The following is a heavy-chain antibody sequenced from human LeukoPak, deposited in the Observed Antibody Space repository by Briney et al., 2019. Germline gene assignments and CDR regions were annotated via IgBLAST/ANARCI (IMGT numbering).Heavy chain of an antibody. CDR3: ARGSRAIVATKFARGRYMDV. V-gene: IGHV3-30*03. J-gene: IGHJ6*03. Sequence: GGSLRLSCAASGFTVSSNYMTWVRQAPGKGLEWVAVISHDGSNKYYADSVKGRFTISRDNSKNTLYLQMNSLRTEDTAVYYCARGSRAIVATKFARGRYMDVWGKGTTVTVSS. D-gene: IGHD5-12*01. CDR1: GFTVSSNY. CDR2: ISHDGSNK.